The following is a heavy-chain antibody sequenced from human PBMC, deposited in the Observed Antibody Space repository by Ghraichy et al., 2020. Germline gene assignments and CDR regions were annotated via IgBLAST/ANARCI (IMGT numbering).Heavy chain of an antibody. CDR3: AKDVIVMPTGGGMDV. V-gene: IGHV3-9*01. D-gene: IGHD3-16*01. Sequence: GGSLRLSCTTSGFTFDDYAMHWVRQAPGKGLEWVSGISWNSDTIGYADSVKGRFTISRDNAKNSLYLQMNSLRPEDSALYYCAKDVIVMPTGGGMDVWGQGTTVTVSS. J-gene: IGHJ6*02. CDR1: GFTFDDYA. CDR2: ISWNSDTI.